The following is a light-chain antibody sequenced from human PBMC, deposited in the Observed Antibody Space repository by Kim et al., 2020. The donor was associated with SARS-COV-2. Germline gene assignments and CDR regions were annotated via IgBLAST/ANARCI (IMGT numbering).Light chain of an antibody. J-gene: IGKJ3*01. CDR1: QDISSS. V-gene: IGKV1-33*01. CDR2: DAS. CDR3: QQHNDLPFT. Sequence: GDRVTITCQANQDISSSLNWYQQSSGRAPKLLIYDASNLEEGVPSRFSGSVSGTDFTLTISSLRPEDIATYYCQQHNDLPFTFGPGTKV.